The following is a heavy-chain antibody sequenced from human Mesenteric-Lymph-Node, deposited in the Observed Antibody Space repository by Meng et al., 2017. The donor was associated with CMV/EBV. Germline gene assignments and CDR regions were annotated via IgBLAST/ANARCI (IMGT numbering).Heavy chain of an antibody. V-gene: IGHV3-13*01. J-gene: IGHJ3*02. CDR2: IGTAGDT. CDR1: GFTFSSYD. D-gene: IGHD3-9*01. CDR3: ARELEDGVRYFDWLSAFDI. Sequence: GGSLRLSCAASGFTFSSYDMHWVRQATGKGLEWVSAIGTAGDTYYPGSVKGRFTISREDAKNSLYLQMNSLRAEDTAVYYCARELEDGVRYFDWLSAFDIWGQGTMVTVSS.